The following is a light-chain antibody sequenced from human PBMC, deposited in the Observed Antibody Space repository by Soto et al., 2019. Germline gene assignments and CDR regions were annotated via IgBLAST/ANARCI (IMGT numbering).Light chain of an antibody. J-gene: IGKJ2*01. Sequence: EIVLTQSPGTLSLSPGERATLSCRASQNVRSGYLAWYQQKPGQAPRLLIYGAACRSTGIPDRFSDSGNGTDLTLTISRLEPEDFAVYYCQQYVNTQYTFVQGTKLEIK. V-gene: IGKV3-20*01. CDR3: QQYVNTQYT. CDR1: QNVRSGY. CDR2: GAA.